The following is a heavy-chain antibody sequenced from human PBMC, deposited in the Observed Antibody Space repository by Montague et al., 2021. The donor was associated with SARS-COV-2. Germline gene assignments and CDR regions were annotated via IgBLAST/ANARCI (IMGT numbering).Heavy chain of an antibody. J-gene: IGHJ3*01. CDR2: TYYRSWWRS. CDR3: SSAFYGDHWAFDV. Sequence: CAISGDSVSSTSASWNWIRQSPSRGLEWLGRTYYRSWWRSQYPGSLESRITISGDTSKNQFSLQLNSVTPEDTAGYYCSSAFYGDHWAFDVWGQGTMVTVSS. CDR1: GDSVSSTSAS. D-gene: IGHD3-3*02. V-gene: IGHV6-1*01.